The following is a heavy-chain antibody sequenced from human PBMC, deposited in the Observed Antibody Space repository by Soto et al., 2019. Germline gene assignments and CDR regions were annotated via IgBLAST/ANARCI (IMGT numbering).Heavy chain of an antibody. CDR1: GGTLSSYA. CDR3: ASEVMITFGGVIDYYFDY. Sequence: SVKGSCKASGGTLSSYAMSWVRQAPGQGLEWMGGIIPIFGTANYAQKFQGRVTITAGESTRTAYMELSSLRSDDTAVYYCASEVMITFGGVIDYYFDYWGQGTLVTVSS. J-gene: IGHJ4*02. D-gene: IGHD3-16*02. V-gene: IGHV1-69*13. CDR2: IIPIFGTA.